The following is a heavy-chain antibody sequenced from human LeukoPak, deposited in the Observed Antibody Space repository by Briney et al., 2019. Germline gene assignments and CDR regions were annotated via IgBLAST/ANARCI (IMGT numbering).Heavy chain of an antibody. Sequence: ASVKVSCKASGGTFSSYGVSWVRQAPGQGLEWMGGIIPIFATTNYAQRFQDRVTITTDESTDTVYMELSSLRSEDTAVYYCAREGDGYNFGYWGQGTLVTISS. CDR2: IIPIFATT. D-gene: IGHD5-24*01. J-gene: IGHJ4*02. CDR3: AREGDGYNFGY. CDR1: GGTFSSYG. V-gene: IGHV1-69*05.